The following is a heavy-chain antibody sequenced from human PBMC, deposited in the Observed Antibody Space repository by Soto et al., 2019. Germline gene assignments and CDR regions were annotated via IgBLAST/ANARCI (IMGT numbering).Heavy chain of an antibody. CDR3: TTELLWHYYYGMDV. Sequence: GSLRLSCAASGFTFSNAWMNWVRQAPGKGLEWVGRIKSKTDGGATDYAAPVKGRFTISRDDSKNTLYLQMNSLKTEDTAVYYCTTELLWHYYYGMDVWGQGTTVTVSS. CDR1: GFTFSNAW. V-gene: IGHV3-15*07. J-gene: IGHJ6*02. CDR2: IKSKTDGGAT. D-gene: IGHD2-15*01.